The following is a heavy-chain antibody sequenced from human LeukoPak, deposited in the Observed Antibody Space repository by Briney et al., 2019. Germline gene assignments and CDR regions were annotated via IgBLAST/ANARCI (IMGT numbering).Heavy chain of an antibody. CDR3: AKYKGYDILTGSVGTDY. V-gene: IGHV3-23*01. Sequence: GGSLRLSCAASGFTFSSYAMSWVRQAPGKGLDWVSAISGSGCSTYYADSVKGRFTISRDNSKNTLYLQMNSLRAEDTAVYYCAKYKGYDILTGSVGTDYWGQGTLVTVSS. CDR2: ISGSGCST. D-gene: IGHD3-9*01. CDR1: GFTFSSYA. J-gene: IGHJ4*02.